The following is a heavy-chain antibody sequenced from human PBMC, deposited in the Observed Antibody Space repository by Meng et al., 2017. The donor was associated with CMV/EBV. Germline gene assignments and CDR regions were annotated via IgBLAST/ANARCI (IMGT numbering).Heavy chain of an antibody. Sequence: GESLKISCAASGFTFSSYWMSRVRQAPGKGLEWVANIKQDGSEKYYVDSVKGRFTISRDNSKNTLYLQMNSLRAEDTAVYYCARNPSGSYPGDFYDYWGQGTLVTVSS. CDR2: IKQDGSEK. J-gene: IGHJ4*02. CDR3: ARNPSGSYPGDFYDY. D-gene: IGHD1-26*01. V-gene: IGHV3-7*03. CDR1: GFTFSSYW.